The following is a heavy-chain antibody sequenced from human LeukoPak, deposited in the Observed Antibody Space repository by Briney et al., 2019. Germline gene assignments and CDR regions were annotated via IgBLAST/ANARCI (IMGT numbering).Heavy chain of an antibody. CDR3: AGGYCSGGSCHPLDY. V-gene: IGHV4-34*01. CDR1: GVSISGYY. D-gene: IGHD2-15*01. CDR2: INHSGST. J-gene: IGHJ4*02. Sequence: SETLSLTCTVSGVSISGYYWSWIRQPPGKGLEWIGEINHSGSTNYNPSLESRVTISVDTSKNQFSLKLSPVTAADTAVYYCAGGYCSGGSCHPLDYWGQGTLVTVSS.